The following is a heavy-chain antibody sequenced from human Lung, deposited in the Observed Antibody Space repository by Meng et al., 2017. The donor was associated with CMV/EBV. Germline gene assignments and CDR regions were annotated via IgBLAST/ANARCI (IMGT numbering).Heavy chain of an antibody. V-gene: IGHV3-21*01. CDR1: GFTFSSYS. CDR3: ARCQLAEDYYGMDV. D-gene: IGHD2-2*01. CDR2: ISSSSSYI. Sequence: GESXKISXVASGFTFSSYSMNWVRQAPGKGLEWVSSISSSSSYIYYADSVKGRFTISRDNAKNSLYLQMNSLRAEDTAVYYCARCQLAEDYYGMDVWGQGTXVTVSS. J-gene: IGHJ6*02.